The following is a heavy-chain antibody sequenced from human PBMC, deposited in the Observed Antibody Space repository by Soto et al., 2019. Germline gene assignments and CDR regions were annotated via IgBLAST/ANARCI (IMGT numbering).Heavy chain of an antibody. D-gene: IGHD1-26*01. J-gene: IGHJ4*02. CDR1: GFTFSNSS. CDR3: ARDNSFRGGFDY. CDR2: ISSRSSYI. V-gene: IGHV3-21*01. Sequence: GGSLRLSCAASGFTFSNSSMNWVHQAPGKGLEWVSSISSRSSYIFYADSVKGRFTISRDNAKKSLYLQMNSLRAEDTAVYYCARDNSFRGGFDYWGLGTLVTVSS.